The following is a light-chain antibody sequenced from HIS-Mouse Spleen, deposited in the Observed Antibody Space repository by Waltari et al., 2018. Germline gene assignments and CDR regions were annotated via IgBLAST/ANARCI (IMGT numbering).Light chain of an antibody. CDR3: SSYTSSSTPYV. J-gene: IGLJ1*01. V-gene: IGLV2-14*03. CDR1: SSDVGGYNY. Sequence: QSALTQPASVSGSPGQSLTISCTRTSSDVGGYNYVSWYQQHPGKAPKLMIYDVSNRPSGVSNRFSGSKSGNTASLTISGLQAEDEADYYCSSYTSSSTPYVFGTGTKVTVL. CDR2: DVS.